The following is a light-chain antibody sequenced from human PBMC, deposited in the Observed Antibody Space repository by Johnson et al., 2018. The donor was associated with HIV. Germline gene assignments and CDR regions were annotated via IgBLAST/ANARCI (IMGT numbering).Light chain of an antibody. J-gene: IGLJ1*01. CDR1: SSNIGTNY. CDR3: GTWDTSLGAQYV. Sequence: QPVLTQPPSVSAAPGQKVTISCSGSSSNIGTNYVSWYQQLPGTAPKLLMFENNRRPSGIPDRFSGSKSGTSATLGIAGLQTGDEADYYCGTWDTSLGAQYVFGTGTKVTVL. CDR2: ENN. V-gene: IGLV1-51*02.